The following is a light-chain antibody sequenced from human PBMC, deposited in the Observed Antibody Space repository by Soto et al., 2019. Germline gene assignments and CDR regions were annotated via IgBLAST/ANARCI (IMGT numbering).Light chain of an antibody. CDR2: GAS. Sequence: EIVMTQSPATLSDSPGERATLSCRASQSVSSNLAWYQQKPCQAPRLLIYGASTRATGIPARFSGSGSGTEFTLTISSLQSEDFAVYYCQQYNNWPPRTFGQGTKVEIK. J-gene: IGKJ1*01. CDR3: QQYNNWPPRT. CDR1: QSVSSN. V-gene: IGKV3-15*01.